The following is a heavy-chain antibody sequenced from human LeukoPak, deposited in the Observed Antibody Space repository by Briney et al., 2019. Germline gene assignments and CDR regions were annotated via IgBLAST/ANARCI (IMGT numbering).Heavy chain of an antibody. J-gene: IGHJ4*02. CDR1: GYSSTSYW. CDR3: ARQRSSSWYDNDY. D-gene: IGHD6-13*01. V-gene: IGHV5-51*01. CDR2: IYPGDSDT. Sequence: GESLKISCKGSGYSSTSYWIGWVRQMPGKGLEWMGIIYPGDSDTRYSPSFQGQVTISADKSISTAYLQWSSLKASDTAMYYCARQRSSSWYDNDYWGQGTLVTVSS.